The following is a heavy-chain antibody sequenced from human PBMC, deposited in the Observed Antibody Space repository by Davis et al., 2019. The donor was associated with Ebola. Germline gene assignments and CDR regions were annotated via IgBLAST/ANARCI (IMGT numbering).Heavy chain of an antibody. CDR1: GGTFSSYA. CDR3: AKVHYGDYYFDY. V-gene: IGHV1-69*13. Sequence: SVKVSCKASGGTFSSYAISWVRQAPGQGLEWMGGIIPIFGTANYAQKFQGRVTITADESTSTAYMELSSLRAEDTAVYYCAKVHYGDYYFDYWGQGTLVTVSS. CDR2: IIPIFGTA. J-gene: IGHJ4*02. D-gene: IGHD4-17*01.